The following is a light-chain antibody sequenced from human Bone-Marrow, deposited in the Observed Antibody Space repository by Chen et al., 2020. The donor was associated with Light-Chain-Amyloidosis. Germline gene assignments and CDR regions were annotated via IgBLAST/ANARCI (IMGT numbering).Light chain of an antibody. CDR3: AAWDDSLSGWV. J-gene: IGLJ3*02. Sequence: QSVLTQPPSASGTPGQRVTRSCSGSSSNIGSHYVYWYQQLPGTAPKLLIYRNNQRPSGVPDRFSGSKSGTSDSLAISGLRSEDEADYYCAAWDDSLSGWVFGGGTKLTVL. CDR1: SSNIGSHY. V-gene: IGLV1-47*01. CDR2: RNN.